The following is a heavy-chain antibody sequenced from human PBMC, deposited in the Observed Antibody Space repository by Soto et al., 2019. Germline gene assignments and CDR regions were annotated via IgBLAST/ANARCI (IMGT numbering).Heavy chain of an antibody. J-gene: IGHJ6*02. CDR2: IDPSDSYT. V-gene: IGHV5-10-1*01. CDR3: ARHPPYSSYGMDV. Sequence: HGESLKISCKGSGYSFTSYWISWVRQMPGKGLEWMGRIDPSDSYTNYSPSFQGHVTISADKSISTAYLRWSSLKASDTAMYYCARHPPYSSYGMDVWGQGTTVTVSS. CDR1: GYSFTSYW. D-gene: IGHD6-13*01.